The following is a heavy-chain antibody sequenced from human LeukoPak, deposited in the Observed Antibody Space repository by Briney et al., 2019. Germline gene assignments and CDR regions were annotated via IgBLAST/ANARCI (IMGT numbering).Heavy chain of an antibody. V-gene: IGHV3-21*01. Sequence: PGGSLRLSCAASGYTFSDYSVNWVRQVPGKGLEGVSSISSSGTYIYYADSVKGRFTLSRDNAKNSLFLQMNSLRAEDTAVYYCVSGNDPDYVWGTYRLDAFDIWGEGTMVIVSS. CDR1: GYTFSDYS. J-gene: IGHJ3*02. CDR3: VSGNDPDYVWGTYRLDAFDI. CDR2: ISSSGTYI. D-gene: IGHD3-16*02.